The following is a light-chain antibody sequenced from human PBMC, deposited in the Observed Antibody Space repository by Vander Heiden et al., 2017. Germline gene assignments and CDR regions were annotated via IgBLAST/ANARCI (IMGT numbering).Light chain of an antibody. Sequence: LGDRATINCNTSENILYSSHNMNFLAWYQLKPGQRPKLIISWASTRESGVHDRFGDSGSQTDYTLTISSLLAEDLAGYYGQQYYTTPWAFGKGTKVEI. V-gene: IGKV4-1*01. CDR1: ENILYSSHNMNF. J-gene: IGKJ1*01. CDR2: WAS. CDR3: QQYYTTPWA.